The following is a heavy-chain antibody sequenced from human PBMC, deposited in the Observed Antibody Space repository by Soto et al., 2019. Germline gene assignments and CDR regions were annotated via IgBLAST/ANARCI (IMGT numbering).Heavy chain of an antibody. CDR2: SRDQAHSYTT. CDR3: ARNLAYGGGYTFDY. CDR1: AFTFSDHF. J-gene: IGHJ4*02. Sequence: EVQLVESGGGLVQPGGSLRLSCEVSAFTFSDHFIDWVRQAPGKGLEWVGRSRDQAHSYTTEYAAFVKGRFTISRDDSRNSLYLQMNSLKTEDTAVYYCARNLAYGGGYTFDYWGQGTRVTVSS. D-gene: IGHD2-21*01. V-gene: IGHV3-72*01.